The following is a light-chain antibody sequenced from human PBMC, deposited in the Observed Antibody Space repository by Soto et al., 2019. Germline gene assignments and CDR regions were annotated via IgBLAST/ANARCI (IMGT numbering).Light chain of an antibody. CDR3: QQYNNWPRT. V-gene: IGKV3-15*01. CDR2: GPS. Sequence: EIVMTQSPATRSVSPGERSTLSCRASQSVSYNVAWYQHKPGQAPRLLIYGPSTRATGIPARFSGSGSGTEFTLTISRLQSEDFALYYCQQYNNWPRTFGQGTKVDNK. CDR1: QSVSYN. J-gene: IGKJ1*01.